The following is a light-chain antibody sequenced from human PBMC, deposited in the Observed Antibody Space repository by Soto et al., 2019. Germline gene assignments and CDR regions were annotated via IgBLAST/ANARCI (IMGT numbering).Light chain of an antibody. CDR1: SSDIGSYNL. J-gene: IGLJ2*01. CDR2: EVS. V-gene: IGLV2-23*02. CDR3: CSYAGSSIVI. Sequence: QLVLTQPASVSGSPGQSITISCTGASSDIGSYNLVSWYQQHPGKAPKLMIYEVSKRPSGVSNRFSGSKSGNTASLTISGLQAEDEADYYCCSYAGSSIVIFGGGTKLTVL.